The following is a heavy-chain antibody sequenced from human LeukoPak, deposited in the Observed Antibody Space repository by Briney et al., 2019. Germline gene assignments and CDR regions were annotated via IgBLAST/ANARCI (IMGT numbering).Heavy chain of an antibody. CDR2: ISGSGGIT. CDR1: GFTFSSYA. CDR3: AKAFDYCTSTSCADFDY. Sequence: GGSLRLSCAASGFTFSSYAMSWVRQAPGKGLEWVSGISGSGGITYYADSVKGRFTIFRDNSKNTLYLQMNSLRAEDTAVYYCAKAFDYCTSTSCADFDYWGQGTLVTVSS. D-gene: IGHD2-2*01. J-gene: IGHJ4*02. V-gene: IGHV3-23*01.